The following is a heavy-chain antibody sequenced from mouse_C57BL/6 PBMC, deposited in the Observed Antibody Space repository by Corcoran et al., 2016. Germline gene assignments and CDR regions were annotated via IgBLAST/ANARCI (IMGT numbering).Heavy chain of an antibody. J-gene: IGHJ2*01. Sequence: DVQLQESGPGLVKPSQSLSLTCSVTGYSITSGYYWNWIRQFPGNKLEWMGYISYDGSNNYNPSLKNRISITRDTSKNQFFLKLNSVTTEDTATYYCARNIYGSSSFFDYWGQGTTLTVSS. CDR2: ISYDGSN. CDR3: ARNIYGSSSFFDY. D-gene: IGHD1-1*01. CDR1: GYSITSGYY. V-gene: IGHV3-6*01.